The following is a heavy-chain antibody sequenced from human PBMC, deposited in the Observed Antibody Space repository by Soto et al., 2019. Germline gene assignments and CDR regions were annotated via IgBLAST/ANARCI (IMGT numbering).Heavy chain of an antibody. CDR2: IDWDDAK. Sequence: SGPTLVNPPQTLTLTCAFSGFSLSSGGLCVGWIRQPPGKALEWLAIIDWDDAKYYSTSLKTRLTISKDTSKNQVVLTMTNMDPVDTATYYCARIPSSAWYGGWYFDYWGPGALVTVSS. J-gene: IGHJ4*02. D-gene: IGHD6-19*01. CDR3: ARIPSSAWYGGWYFDY. CDR1: GFSLSSGGLC. V-gene: IGHV2-70*01.